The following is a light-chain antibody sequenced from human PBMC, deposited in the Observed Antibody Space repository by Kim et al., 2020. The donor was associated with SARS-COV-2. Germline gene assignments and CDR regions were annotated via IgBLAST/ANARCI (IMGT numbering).Light chain of an antibody. V-gene: IGKV3D-20*01. Sequence: LSPGERATLSGGDSQSVGSRHLDWYQQKTGLAPRLLIYDASSRATGNPDRFSGSGSGTDFTLTISRLGPEDFAVYYCQHYDNSLTFGGGTKVDIK. J-gene: IGKJ4*01. CDR3: QHYDNSLT. CDR1: QSVGSRH. CDR2: DAS.